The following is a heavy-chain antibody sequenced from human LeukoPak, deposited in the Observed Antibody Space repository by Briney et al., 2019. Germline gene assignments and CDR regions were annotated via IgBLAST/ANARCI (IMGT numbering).Heavy chain of an antibody. Sequence: ASVKVSCKASGYTFTSYDINWVRQATGQGLEWMGWMNPSSGNTGYAQKFQGRVTMTRNTSISTAYMELSSLRSEDTAVYYCARGQGRSWYSSSWYDFDYWGQGTLVTVSS. D-gene: IGHD6-13*01. CDR2: MNPSSGNT. J-gene: IGHJ4*02. V-gene: IGHV1-8*01. CDR1: GYTFTSYD. CDR3: ARGQGRSWYSSSWYDFDY.